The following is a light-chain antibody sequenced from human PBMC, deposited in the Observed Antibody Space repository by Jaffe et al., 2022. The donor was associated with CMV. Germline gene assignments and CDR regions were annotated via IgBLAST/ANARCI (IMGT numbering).Light chain of an antibody. Sequence: QLVLTQSPSASASLGASVKLTCTLSSGHSSDAIAWHQQQPEKGPRFLMKVNSDGSHSKGDGIPDRFSSSSSGAARYLTISSLQSEDEADYYCQTWGTGIRVFGGGTKLTVL. CDR3: QTWGTGIRV. V-gene: IGLV4-69*01. CDR2: VNSDGSH. J-gene: IGLJ3*02. CDR1: SGHSSDA.